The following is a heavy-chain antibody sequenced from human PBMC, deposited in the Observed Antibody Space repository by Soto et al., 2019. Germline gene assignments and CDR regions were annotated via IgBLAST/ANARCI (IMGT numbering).Heavy chain of an antibody. CDR3: AKDWRYSSSLYYYYGMDV. CDR2: ISGSGGST. J-gene: IGHJ6*02. Sequence: PGGSLRLSCAASGFTFSSYAMSWVRQAPGKGLEWVSAISGSGGSTYYADSVKGRFTISRDNSKNTLYLQMNSLRAEDTAVYYCAKDWRYSSSLYYYYGMDVWGQGTTVTISS. D-gene: IGHD6-6*01. V-gene: IGHV3-23*01. CDR1: GFTFSSYA.